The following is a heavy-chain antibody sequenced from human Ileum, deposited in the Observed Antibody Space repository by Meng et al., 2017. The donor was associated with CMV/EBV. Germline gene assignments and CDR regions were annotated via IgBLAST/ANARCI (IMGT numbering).Heavy chain of an antibody. Sequence: ITCKGAGYSCATYWIGWVRQMHGKGLEWMGIIYPYDSDTRYSPSIQGQVTLSVDKSISTAYLQWSSLKASDTAMYYCAITTTVTMFDYWGQGTLVTVSS. V-gene: IGHV5-51*01. J-gene: IGHJ4*02. CDR3: AITTTVTMFDY. CDR2: IYPYDSDT. D-gene: IGHD4-17*01. CDR1: GYSCATYW.